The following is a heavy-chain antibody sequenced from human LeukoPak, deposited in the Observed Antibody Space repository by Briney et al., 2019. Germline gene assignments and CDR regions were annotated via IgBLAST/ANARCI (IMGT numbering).Heavy chain of an antibody. Sequence: SGTLSLTCAVSGGSISSSDWWSWVRQPPGKGLEWIGEIYHSGSTNYNPSLKSRVTISVDTSKNQFSLKLSSVTAADTAVYFCARGPYSYDSSGAFDIWGQGTMVTVSS. CDR1: GGSISSSDW. D-gene: IGHD3-22*01. CDR3: ARGPYSYDSSGAFDI. CDR2: IYHSGST. J-gene: IGHJ3*02. V-gene: IGHV4-4*02.